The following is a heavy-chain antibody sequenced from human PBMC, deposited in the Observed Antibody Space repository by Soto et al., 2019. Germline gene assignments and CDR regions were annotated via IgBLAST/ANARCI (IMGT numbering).Heavy chain of an antibody. J-gene: IGHJ4*02. D-gene: IGHD6-19*01. CDR1: GYTLTELS. V-gene: IGHV1-24*01. CDR2: FDPEDGET. Sequence: QVQLVQSGAEVKKPGASVKVSCKVSGYTLTELSMHWVRQAPGKGLEWMGGFDPEDGETIYAPKFQGRVTMTEDTPTDTAYMELSSLRSEDTAVYYCATDRPFRGSGWKMGFDYWGQGTLVTVSS. CDR3: ATDRPFRGSGWKMGFDY.